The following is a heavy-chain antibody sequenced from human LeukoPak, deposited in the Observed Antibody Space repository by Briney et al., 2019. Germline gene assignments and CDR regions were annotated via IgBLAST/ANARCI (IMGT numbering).Heavy chain of an antibody. D-gene: IGHD5-12*01. CDR1: GVTFSSYA. Sequence: GGSLRLSCAASGVTFSSYAMSWVRQAPGKGLEWVSAISGSAYSTYYADSVKGRFTISRHNSKNTLYLQMNSLRAEATAVYYCAKEAGYSGYDFPDFWGQGTLVTVSS. CDR3: AKEAGYSGYDFPDF. J-gene: IGHJ4*02. CDR2: ISGSAYST. V-gene: IGHV3-23*01.